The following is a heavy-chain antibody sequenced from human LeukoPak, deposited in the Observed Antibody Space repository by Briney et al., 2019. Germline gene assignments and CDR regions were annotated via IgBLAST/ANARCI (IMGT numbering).Heavy chain of an antibody. Sequence: GGSLRLSCAASGFTFSDYYMSWIRQTPGKGLEWVAYISSSGSTIYYADSVKGRFTISRDNAKNSVYLQMNSLRAEDTAVYYCARYQLDAFDIWGQGTMVTVSS. CDR2: ISSSGSTI. CDR1: GFTFSDYY. V-gene: IGHV3-11*04. J-gene: IGHJ3*02. D-gene: IGHD2-2*01. CDR3: ARYQLDAFDI.